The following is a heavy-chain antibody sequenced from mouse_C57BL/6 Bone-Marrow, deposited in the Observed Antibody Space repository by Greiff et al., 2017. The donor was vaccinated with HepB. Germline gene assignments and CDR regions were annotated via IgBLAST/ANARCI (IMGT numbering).Heavy chain of an antibody. CDR1: GYAFSSSW. Sequence: QVQLQQSGPELVKPGASVKISCKASGYAFSSSWMNWVKQRPGKGLEWIGRIYPGDGDTNYNGKFKGKATLTADKSSSTAYMQLSSLTSEDSAVYFCARNDGYYGSWGQGTTLTVSS. CDR3: ARNDGYYGS. D-gene: IGHD2-3*01. J-gene: IGHJ2*01. CDR2: IYPGDGDT. V-gene: IGHV1-82*01.